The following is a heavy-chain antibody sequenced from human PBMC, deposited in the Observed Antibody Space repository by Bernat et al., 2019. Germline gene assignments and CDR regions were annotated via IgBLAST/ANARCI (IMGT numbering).Heavy chain of an antibody. J-gene: IGHJ4*02. CDR1: GFTFSSYG. V-gene: IGHV3-48*01. D-gene: IGHD4-17*01. CDR3: AREEDGDYEFDD. Sequence: EVQLVESGGGVEQPGGSLRLSCAVSGFTFSSYGMTWFRQAPGKGLEWVSHIHSVSSVISYADSVKGRFTISRDNDRNSVDLQMNSRRVEDTAVYYCAREEDGDYEFDDWGQGTLVTVST. CDR2: IHSVSSVI.